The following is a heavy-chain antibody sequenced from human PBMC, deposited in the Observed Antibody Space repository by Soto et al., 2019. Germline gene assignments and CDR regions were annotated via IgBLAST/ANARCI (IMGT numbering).Heavy chain of an antibody. V-gene: IGHV1-18*01. J-gene: IGHJ4*02. CDR2: ISPYNGDT. CDR3: ASYCSSSSCDHYFDS. D-gene: IGHD2-2*01. Sequence: GASVTVSRQASGYSFTNCDISWVRQAPAQGLEGMGWISPYNGDTNYAQKLQGRVTMTTDTSTNTAYMELRSLRSDDTAEYYCASYCSSSSCDHYFDSWGQGTLVTVSS. CDR1: GYSFTNCD.